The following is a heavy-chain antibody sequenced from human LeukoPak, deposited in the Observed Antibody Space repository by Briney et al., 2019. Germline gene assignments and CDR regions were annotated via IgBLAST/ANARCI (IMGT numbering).Heavy chain of an antibody. CDR3: AKDIGYCSGGSCYPGGPDDAFDI. V-gene: IGHV3-23*01. CDR2: ISGSGGST. J-gene: IGHJ3*02. D-gene: IGHD2-15*01. CDR1: GFTFSSYA. Sequence: GGSLRLSCAASGFTFSSYAMSWVRQAPGKGLEWVSAISGSGGSTYYADSVKGRFTISRDNSKNTLYLQMNSLRAEDTAVYYCAKDIGYCSGGSCYPGGPDDAFDIWGQGTMVTVSS.